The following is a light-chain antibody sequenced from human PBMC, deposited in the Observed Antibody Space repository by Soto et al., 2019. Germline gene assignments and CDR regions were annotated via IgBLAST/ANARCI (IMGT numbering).Light chain of an antibody. CDR1: ETVLYNNKEY. CDR3: QQYLDTPWT. V-gene: IGKV4-1*01. CDR2: WAS. Sequence: DIVMTQSPESLAVSLGEWATINCKSSETVLYNNKEYLAWYQQKPGQPPRLLIHWASTRESGVPDRFSGSGAGTDVTLTISRLQAEDVAVYFCQQYLDTPWTFGLGTKVEI. J-gene: IGKJ1*01.